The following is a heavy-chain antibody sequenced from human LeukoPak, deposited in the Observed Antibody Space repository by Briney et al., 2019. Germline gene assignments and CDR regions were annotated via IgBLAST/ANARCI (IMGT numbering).Heavy chain of an antibody. J-gene: IGHJ4*02. CDR3: ARLHDGYRYGADY. D-gene: IGHD5-18*01. CDR2: IYYSGST. V-gene: IGHV4-59*08. CDR1: GGSISSYY. Sequence: SETLSLTCTVSGGSISSYYWSWIRQPPGKGLEWIGYIYYSGSTDYNPSLKSRVTISVDTSKNQFSLKLSPVTAADTAVYYCARLHDGYRYGADYWGQGTLVTAS.